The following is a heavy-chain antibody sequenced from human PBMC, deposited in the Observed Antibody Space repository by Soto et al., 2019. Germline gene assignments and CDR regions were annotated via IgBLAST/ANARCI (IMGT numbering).Heavy chain of an antibody. CDR1: GGSISSGGYY. CDR2: IYYSGST. J-gene: IGHJ4*02. Sequence: SETLSLTCTVSGGSISSGGYYWSWIRQHPGKGLEWIGYIYYSGSTYYNPSLKSRVTIPVDTSKNQFSLKLSSVTAADTAVYYCARWIAEAGYDYWGQGTLVTVSS. V-gene: IGHV4-31*03. D-gene: IGHD6-13*01. CDR3: ARWIAEAGYDY.